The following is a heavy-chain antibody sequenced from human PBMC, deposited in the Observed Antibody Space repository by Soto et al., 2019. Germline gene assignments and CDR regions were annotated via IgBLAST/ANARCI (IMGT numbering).Heavy chain of an antibody. J-gene: IGHJ4*02. D-gene: IGHD2-2*01. Sequence: QMQLQESGPGLVKPSETLSLTCTVSGGSISGYYGSWIRQPAGMGLEWIGRMHTSGSTNYNPSLKSRVPISVDMSKNQISLKLTSVTAADTALYYCVRASMPKAHFDSWGQGTLVTVSS. V-gene: IGHV4-4*07. CDR3: VRASMPKAHFDS. CDR1: GGSISGYY. CDR2: MHTSGST.